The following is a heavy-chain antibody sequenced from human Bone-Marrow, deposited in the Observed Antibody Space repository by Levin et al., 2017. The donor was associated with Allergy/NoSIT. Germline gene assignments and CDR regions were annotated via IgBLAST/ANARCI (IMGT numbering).Heavy chain of an antibody. Sequence: GGSLRLSCAASGFTFGHYNMNWVRQAPGKGLEWVAYISYHGSTTFYLDSVKGRFTISRDNALNSVYLQMDSLRREDTAVYYCSRDSNTSGFYYDFDYWGRGSPVTV. V-gene: IGHV3-48*01. CDR1: GFTFGHYN. CDR3: SRDSNTSGFYYDFDY. J-gene: IGHJ4*02. CDR2: ISYHGSTT. D-gene: IGHD3-22*01.